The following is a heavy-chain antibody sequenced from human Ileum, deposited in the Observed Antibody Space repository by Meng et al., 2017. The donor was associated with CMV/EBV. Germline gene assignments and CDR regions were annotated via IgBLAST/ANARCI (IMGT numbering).Heavy chain of an antibody. V-gene: IGHV3-7*01. CDR1: GFTFSTYW. CDR3: ARAAVGGNDGFDF. D-gene: IGHD4-23*01. Sequence: GGSLRLSCEVSGFTFSTYWMSWVRQSPGKGLEWVANIKQDGGDKYYVDSVRGRFTISRDNTKSSLYLQMNSLTAEDTAVYYCARAAVGGNDGFDFWGQGTLVTVSS. CDR2: IKQDGGDK. J-gene: IGHJ4*02.